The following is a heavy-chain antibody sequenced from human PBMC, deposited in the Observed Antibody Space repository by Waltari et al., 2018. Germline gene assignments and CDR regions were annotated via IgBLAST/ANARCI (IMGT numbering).Heavy chain of an antibody. CDR1: GGSFSGYY. CDR2: INHSGST. J-gene: IGHJ5*02. CDR3: ASVRYDYGDPSRVGWFDP. V-gene: IGHV4-34*01. D-gene: IGHD4-17*01. Sequence: QVQLQQWGAGLLKPSETLSLTCAVYGGSFSGYYWSWIRQPPGKGLEWIGEINHSGSTNYNPSLKSRVTISVDTSKNQFSLKLSSVTAADTAVYYCASVRYDYGDPSRVGWFDPWGQGTLVTVSS.